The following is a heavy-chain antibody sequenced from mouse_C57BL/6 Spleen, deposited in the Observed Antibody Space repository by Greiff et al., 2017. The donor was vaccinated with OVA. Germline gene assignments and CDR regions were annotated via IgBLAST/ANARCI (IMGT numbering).Heavy chain of an antibody. CDR3: ARDYGSSHDD. Sequence: VQLQQPGAELVKPGASVKLSCKASGYTFTSYWMHWVKQRPGRGLEWIGRIDPNSGCTTYNEKFKSKATLTVDKPSSTAYMQLSSLPSEDSAVYCCARDYGSSHDDWGQGTTLTVYS. J-gene: IGHJ2*01. D-gene: IGHD1-1*01. V-gene: IGHV1-72*01. CDR2: IDPNSGCT. CDR1: GYTFTSYW.